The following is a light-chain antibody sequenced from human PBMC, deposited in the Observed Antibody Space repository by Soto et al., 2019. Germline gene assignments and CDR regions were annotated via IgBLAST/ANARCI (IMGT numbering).Light chain of an antibody. J-gene: IGKJ3*01. CDR3: QQANNFPLT. CDR1: QGISGW. V-gene: IGKV1-12*01. CDR2: AAS. Sequence: DIQMTQSPSSVSASVGDRVTITCRASQGISGWLAWYQQKPGKAPNLLIYAASNLQSGVPSRFSGSGSGTDFTLTISSLQPEDCATYYCQQANNFPLTFGPGTKVDIQ.